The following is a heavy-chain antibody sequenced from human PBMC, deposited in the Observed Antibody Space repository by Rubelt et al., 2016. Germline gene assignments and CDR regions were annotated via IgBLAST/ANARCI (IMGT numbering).Heavy chain of an antibody. CDR1: GFTFSSYS. V-gene: IGHV3-33*08. D-gene: IGHD3-22*01. Sequence: VQLVESGGGLVQPGGSLRLSCAASGFTFSSYSMNWVRQAPGKGLEWVAVIWYDGSNKYYADSVKGRFTISRDNAKNSLYLQMNSLRDEDTAVYYCAREVPHDYYDTRGTFDYWGQGTLVTVSS. J-gene: IGHJ4*02. CDR2: IWYDGSNK. CDR3: AREVPHDYYDTRGTFDY.